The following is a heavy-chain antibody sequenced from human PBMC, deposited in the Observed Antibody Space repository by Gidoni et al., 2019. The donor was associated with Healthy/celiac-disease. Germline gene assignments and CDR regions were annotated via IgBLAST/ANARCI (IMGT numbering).Heavy chain of an antibody. CDR3: ARDRYGWFDP. J-gene: IGHJ5*02. D-gene: IGHD1-20*01. CDR2: INAGNGNT. V-gene: IGHV1-3*01. CDR1: GYTFTSYA. Sequence: QVQLVQSGAEVKKPGASVKVSCKASGYTFTSYAMHWVRQAPGQRLEWMGWINAGNGNTKYSQKFQGRVTITRDTSASTAYMELSSLRSEDTAVYYCARDRYGWFDPWGQGTLVTVSS.